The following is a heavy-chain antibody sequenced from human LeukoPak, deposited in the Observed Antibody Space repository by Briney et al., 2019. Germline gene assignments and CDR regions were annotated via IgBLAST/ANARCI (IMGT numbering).Heavy chain of an antibody. V-gene: IGHV4-34*01. J-gene: IGHJ4*02. CDR3: ARNIADSSGYYTVGY. D-gene: IGHD3-22*01. CDR2: INHIGNT. CDR1: GGSFSDYF. Sequence: SETLSLTCAVYGGSFSDYFWTWLRQSPGKGLEWLGEINHIGNTDYNPSLKSRVTLSVDTTKNQFSLKLNTVTAADSAMYYCARNIADSSGYYTVGYGGQGTLSPSPQ.